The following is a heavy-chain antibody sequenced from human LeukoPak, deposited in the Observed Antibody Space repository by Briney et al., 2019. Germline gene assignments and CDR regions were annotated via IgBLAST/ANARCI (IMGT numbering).Heavy chain of an antibody. V-gene: IGHV4-39*01. CDR2: INHSGST. CDR3: ARHLRVTMVRGSWFDP. D-gene: IGHD3-10*01. CDR1: GGSISSSSYY. J-gene: IGHJ5*02. Sequence: SETLSLTCTVSGGSISSSSYYWGWIRQPPGKGLEWIGEINHSGSTNYNPSLKSRVTISVDTSKNQFSLKLSSVTAADTAVYYCARHLRVTMVRGSWFDPWGQGTLVTVSS.